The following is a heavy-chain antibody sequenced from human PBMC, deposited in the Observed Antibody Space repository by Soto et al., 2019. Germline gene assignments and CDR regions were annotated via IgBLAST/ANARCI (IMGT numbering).Heavy chain of an antibody. CDR1: GDTFTRYY. CDR2: INPNSGGT. J-gene: IGHJ6*02. Sequence: GASVKVSCKASGDTFTRYYMHWVRHAPGQGLEWMGWINPNSGGTNYAQKFQGRVTMTRDTSISTAYMELSRLRSDDTAVYYCARDREGITIFGVVIISGYYYYGMDVWGQGTTVTVSS. D-gene: IGHD3-3*01. V-gene: IGHV1-2*02. CDR3: ARDREGITIFGVVIISGYYYYGMDV.